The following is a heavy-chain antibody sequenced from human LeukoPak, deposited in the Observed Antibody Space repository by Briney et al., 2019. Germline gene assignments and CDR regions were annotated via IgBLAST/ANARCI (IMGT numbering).Heavy chain of an antibody. V-gene: IGHV3-23*01. D-gene: IGHD3-10*01. J-gene: IGHJ3*01. CDR3: AKCSPSYSNDAFDV. CDR2: IRGGGSNT. Sequence: GGSLRLSCAASGFTFNNYAMNWVRQAPGKGLEWVSYIRGGGSNTRYSDSVKGRVIISRDKAKNILYLQMNSLRAEDKAKYYSAKCSPSYSNDAFDVSGRGTMVTVSS. CDR1: GFTFNNYA.